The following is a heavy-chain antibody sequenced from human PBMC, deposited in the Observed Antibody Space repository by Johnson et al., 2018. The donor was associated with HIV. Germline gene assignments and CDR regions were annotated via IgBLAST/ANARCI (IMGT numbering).Heavy chain of an antibody. CDR1: GFTFSDHY. D-gene: IGHD1-26*01. J-gene: IGHJ3*02. CDR3: AKDKGWELPARAAFDI. Sequence: VQLVESGGGLVQPGGSLRLSCAASGFTFSDHYMDWVRQAPGKGLEWVGRTRNKANSYTTEYAASVKGRFTISRDDSKNSLYLQMNSLRAEDMALYYCAKDKGWELPARAAFDIWGQGTMVNVSS. V-gene: IGHV3-72*01. CDR2: TRNKANSYTT.